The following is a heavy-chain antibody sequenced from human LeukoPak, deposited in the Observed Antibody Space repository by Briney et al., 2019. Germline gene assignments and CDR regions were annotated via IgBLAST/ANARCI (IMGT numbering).Heavy chain of an antibody. CDR3: ARGDDILTGYYPFDH. CDR1: GGSVSSGSYY. D-gene: IGHD3-9*01. CDR2: IYYSGST. J-gene: IGHJ4*02. V-gene: IGHV4-61*01. Sequence: SETLSLTCTVSGGSVSSGSYYWSWIRQPPGKGLEWIGYIYYSGSTNYNPSLKSRVTISVDTSKNQFSLKLSPVTAADTAVYYCARGDDILTGYYPFDHWGQGTLVTVSS.